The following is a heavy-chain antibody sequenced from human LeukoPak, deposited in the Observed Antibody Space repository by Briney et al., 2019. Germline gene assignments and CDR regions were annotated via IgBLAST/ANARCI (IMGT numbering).Heavy chain of an antibody. Sequence: GGSLRLSCAASGFSSFAMNWVRQAPGKGLEWVSSITGSGSTTYYTDSVNGRFIISRDISKNTLYLQMNGLRAEDTAVYYCAKDFTSWFTGGFDYWGQGTLVNVSS. J-gene: IGHJ4*02. D-gene: IGHD3-10*01. CDR2: ITGSGSTT. CDR1: GFSSFA. V-gene: IGHV3-23*01. CDR3: AKDFTSWFTGGFDY.